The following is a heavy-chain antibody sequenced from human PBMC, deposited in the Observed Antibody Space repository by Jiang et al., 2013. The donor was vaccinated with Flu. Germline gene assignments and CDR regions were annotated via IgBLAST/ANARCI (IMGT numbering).Heavy chain of an antibody. Sequence: FRARLTMTEDTSTDTAYMELSSLRSEDTAIYYCATIQYRGDSFDMWGQGTMVTVSS. D-gene: IGHD5-24*01. CDR3: ATIQYRGDSFDM. J-gene: IGHJ3*02. V-gene: IGHV1-24*01.